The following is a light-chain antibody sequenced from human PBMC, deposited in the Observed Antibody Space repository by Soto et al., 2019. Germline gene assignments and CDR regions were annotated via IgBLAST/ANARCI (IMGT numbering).Light chain of an antibody. CDR3: LQYYSTLYT. J-gene: IGKJ2*01. CDR2: WAS. Sequence: DIVMTQSPDSLAVSLGERATINCTSSQSVLYSSNNKNYLAWFQQKPGQPPKVLVYWASTRESGVPDRFSGSGSGTDFTLTISSLQAEDVAVYYCLQYYSTLYTFGQWTKLEIK. CDR1: QSVLYSSNNKNY. V-gene: IGKV4-1*01.